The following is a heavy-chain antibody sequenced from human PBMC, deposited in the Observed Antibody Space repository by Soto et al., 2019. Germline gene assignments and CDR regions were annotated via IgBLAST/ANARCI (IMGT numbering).Heavy chain of an antibody. CDR1: GFTFRSYW. CDR3: ATKYSSSWSYYYYYMDV. D-gene: IGHD6-13*01. V-gene: IGHV3-74*01. CDR2: ISSDGSST. J-gene: IGHJ6*03. Sequence: EVQLVESGGGLVQPGGSLRLSCAASGFTFRSYWMHWVRQTPGTGLVWVSRISSDGSSTNYADSVKGRFTISRDNAKDTLYLQMNSLRAEDTAVYYCATKYSSSWSYYYYYMDVWDKGTTVTVSS.